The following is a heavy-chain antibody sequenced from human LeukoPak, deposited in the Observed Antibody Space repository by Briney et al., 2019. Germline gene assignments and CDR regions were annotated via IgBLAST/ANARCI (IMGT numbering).Heavy chain of an antibody. CDR2: IRYDGSNK. V-gene: IGHV3-30*02. CDR1: GFTFSSYG. D-gene: IGHD3-16*01. J-gene: IGHJ6*03. Sequence: GGSLRLSCAASGFTFSSYGMHWVRQAPGKGLEWVAFIRYDGSNKYYADSVKGRFTISRDNSKNTLYLQMNSLRAEDTAVYYCAKIITVGRAPDYYYMDVWGKGTTVTVSS. CDR3: AKIITVGRAPDYYYMDV.